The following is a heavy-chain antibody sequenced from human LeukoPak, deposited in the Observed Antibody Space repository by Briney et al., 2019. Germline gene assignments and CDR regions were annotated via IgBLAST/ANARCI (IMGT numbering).Heavy chain of an antibody. CDR1: GDSIRSSSYY. CDR2: IYYSGST. J-gene: IGHJ4*02. V-gene: IGHV4-39*07. D-gene: IGHD3-16*02. CDR3: ARQNGRGYDYVWGSYRPIFDY. Sequence: SENLSLTCTVSGDSIRSSSYYWGWVRQSPGKGLEWIGAIYYSGSTNYNPSLKSRVTISVDTSKNQFSLKLSSVTAADTAVYYCARQNGRGYDYVWGSYRPIFDYWGQGTLVTVSS.